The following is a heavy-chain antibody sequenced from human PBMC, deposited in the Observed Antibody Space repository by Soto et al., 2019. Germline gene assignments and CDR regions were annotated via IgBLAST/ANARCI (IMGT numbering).Heavy chain of an antibody. Sequence: GGSLRLSCAASGFTFSSYAMHWVRQAPGKGLEWVAVISYDGSNKDYADSVKGRFTISRDNSKNTLYLQMNSLRAEDTAVYYCARGLWELLRYWGQGTLVTVSS. J-gene: IGHJ4*02. V-gene: IGHV3-30-3*01. CDR1: GFTFSSYA. CDR3: ARGLWELLRY. D-gene: IGHD1-26*01. CDR2: ISYDGSNK.